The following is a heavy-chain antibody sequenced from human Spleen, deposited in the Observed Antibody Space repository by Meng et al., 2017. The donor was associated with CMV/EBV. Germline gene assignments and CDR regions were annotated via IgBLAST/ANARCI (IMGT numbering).Heavy chain of an antibody. Sequence: ASVKVSCKASGYTFTSYDINWVRQAPGQGLECLGWINPHSGGTVYAQKFQGRVTMTRDTSINTAYMELSRLRSDDTAVYYCARVHYYDSSGYYPGYYYYYGMDVWGQGTTVTVSS. CDR3: ARVHYYDSSGYYPGYYYYYGMDV. CDR2: INPHSGGT. CDR1: GYTFTSYD. D-gene: IGHD3-22*01. J-gene: IGHJ6*02. V-gene: IGHV1-2*02.